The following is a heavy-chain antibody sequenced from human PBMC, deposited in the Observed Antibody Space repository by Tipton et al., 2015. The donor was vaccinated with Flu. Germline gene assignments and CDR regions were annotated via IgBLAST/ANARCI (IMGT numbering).Heavy chain of an antibody. CDR2: ITWNSGSI. D-gene: IGHD2-21*01. V-gene: IGHV3-9*01. Sequence: SLRLSCAASGFTFGDYAMHWVRQAPGKGLEWASGITWNSGSIAYADSVKGRFTISRDNAKNSLYLQMGSLRAEDTALYFCAKGYSYYYYYSMDIWGQGTTVTVSS. J-gene: IGHJ6*02. CDR1: GFTFGDYA. CDR3: AKGYSYYYYYSMDI.